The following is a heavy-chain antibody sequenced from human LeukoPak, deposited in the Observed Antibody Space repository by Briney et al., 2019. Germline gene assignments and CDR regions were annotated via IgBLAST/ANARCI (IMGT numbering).Heavy chain of an antibody. CDR3: ARAYSSYCSNTICYPGGY. Sequence: ASETLSLTCAVYGVSFSGYYWSWIRQPPGKGLEWIGEINHSGSTNYNPSLKSRVTISVDTSKNQFSLKLSSVTAADTAVYYCARAYSSYCSNTICYPGGYWGQGTLVTVSS. CDR1: GVSFSGYY. J-gene: IGHJ4*02. D-gene: IGHD2-2*01. V-gene: IGHV4-34*01. CDR2: INHSGST.